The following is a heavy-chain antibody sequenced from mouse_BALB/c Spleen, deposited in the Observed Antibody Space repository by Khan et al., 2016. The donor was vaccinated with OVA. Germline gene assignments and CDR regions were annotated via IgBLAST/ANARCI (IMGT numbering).Heavy chain of an antibody. CDR1: GFSLTAYG. Sequence: QVQLKQSGPGLVAPSQNLSITCTVSGFSLTAYGVNWVRQSPGKGLEWLGMIWGDGSTAYNSALKSRLSISKDNAQSQVYLKMNSLQTDDTARYYCARELRLGGFAYWGQGTLVTGSA. J-gene: IGHJ3*01. CDR2: IWGDGST. D-gene: IGHD1-2*01. V-gene: IGHV2-6-7*01. CDR3: ARELRLGGFAY.